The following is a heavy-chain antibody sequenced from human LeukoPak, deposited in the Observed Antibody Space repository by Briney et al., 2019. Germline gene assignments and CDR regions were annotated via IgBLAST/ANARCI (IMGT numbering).Heavy chain of an antibody. V-gene: IGHV1-69*04. CDR3: ARVGATSPLVYYFDY. CDR1: GGTFSSYA. CDR2: IIPILGIA. Sequence: ASVKVSCKASGGTFSSYAISWVRQAPGQGLEWMGRIIPILGIANYAQKFQGRVTITADKSTSTAYMELSSLRSEDTAVYYCARVGATSPLVYYFDYWGQGTLVNVSS. D-gene: IGHD1-26*01. J-gene: IGHJ4*02.